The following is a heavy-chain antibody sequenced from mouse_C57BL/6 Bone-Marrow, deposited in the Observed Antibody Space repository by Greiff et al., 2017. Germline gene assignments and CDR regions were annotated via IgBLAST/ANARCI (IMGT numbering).Heavy chain of an antibody. D-gene: IGHD1-1*01. CDR3: ARLSTVVATDY. J-gene: IGHJ2*01. Sequence: EVQVVESGGGLVKPGGSLKPSVAASGFTFGSNAMSWVRRPREKRLGGAATIRDGGSYTYYPDNVKGRFTISRDNAKNNLYLQMSHLKSEDTAMYYCARLSTVVATDYWGQGTTLTVSS. V-gene: IGHV5-4*01. CDR2: IRDGGSYT. CDR1: GFTFGSNA.